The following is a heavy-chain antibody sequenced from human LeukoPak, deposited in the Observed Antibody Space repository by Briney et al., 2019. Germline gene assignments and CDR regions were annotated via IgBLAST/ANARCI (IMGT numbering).Heavy chain of an antibody. CDR3: AKDTSPTVTTNY. Sequence: GGSLRLSCAASGFTFSSYAMSWVRQAPGKGLEWVSAISGSGGSTYYADSVKGRFTISRDNSKNALYLRMNSLRAEDTAVYYCAKDTSPTVTTNYWGQGTLVTVSS. D-gene: IGHD4-17*01. CDR2: ISGSGGST. CDR1: GFTFSSYA. J-gene: IGHJ4*02. V-gene: IGHV3-23*01.